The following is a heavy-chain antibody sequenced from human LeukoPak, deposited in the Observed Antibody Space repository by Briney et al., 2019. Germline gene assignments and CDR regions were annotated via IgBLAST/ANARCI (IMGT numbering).Heavy chain of an antibody. CDR3: ARESGGDAFDI. J-gene: IGHJ3*02. CDR2: IWYDGSNK. Sequence: GGSLRLSCAASGFTFSSYGMHWVRQAPGKGLEWMAVIWYDGSNKYYADSVKGRFTISRDNSKNTLYLQMNSLRAEDTAVYYCARESGGDAFDIWGQGTMVTVSS. D-gene: IGHD3-16*01. V-gene: IGHV3-33*01. CDR1: GFTFSSYG.